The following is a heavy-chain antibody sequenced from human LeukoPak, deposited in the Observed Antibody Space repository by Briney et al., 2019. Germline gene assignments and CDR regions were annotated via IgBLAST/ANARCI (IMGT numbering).Heavy chain of an antibody. CDR2: IIPIFGTA. D-gene: IGHD3-22*01. V-gene: IGHV1-69*05. J-gene: IGHJ3*02. CDR3: ARVPGYYYDSSGYYHLGAFDI. CDR1: GYTFTSYG. Sequence: ASVKVSCKASGYTFTSYGISWVRQAPGQGLEWMGGIIPIFGTANYAQKFQGRVTITTDESTSTAYMELSSLRSEDTAVYYCARVPGYYYDSSGYYHLGAFDIWGQGTMVTVSS.